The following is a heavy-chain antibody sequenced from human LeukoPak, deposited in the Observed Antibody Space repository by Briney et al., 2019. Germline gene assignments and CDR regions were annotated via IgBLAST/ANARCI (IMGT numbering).Heavy chain of an antibody. CDR2: IYYSGST. CDR1: GGSISSGDYY. Sequence: SETLSLTCTVSGGSISSGDYYWSWIRQPPGKGLEWVGYIYYSGSTYYNPSLKSRVTISVDTSKNQFSLKLSSVTAADTAVHYCARVLISNYYGMDVWGQGTTVTVSS. D-gene: IGHD3-10*01. J-gene: IGHJ6*02. CDR3: ARVLISNYYGMDV. V-gene: IGHV4-30-4*01.